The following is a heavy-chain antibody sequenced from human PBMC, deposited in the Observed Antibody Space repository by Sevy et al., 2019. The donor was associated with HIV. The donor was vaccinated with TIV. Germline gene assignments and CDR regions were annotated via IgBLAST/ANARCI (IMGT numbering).Heavy chain of an antibody. CDR3: ARWSISIDY. V-gene: IGHV1-69*13. J-gene: IGHJ4*02. CDR2: ITPVLGTT. CDR1: GGTFSSYI. Sequence: ASVKVSCKAPGGTFSSYIVSWVRQAPGQGLEWMGGITPVLGTTNYAHKFQGRVTITADESTSTVYMEMSRLKSEDTAVYYCARWSISIDYWGQGTLVTVSS.